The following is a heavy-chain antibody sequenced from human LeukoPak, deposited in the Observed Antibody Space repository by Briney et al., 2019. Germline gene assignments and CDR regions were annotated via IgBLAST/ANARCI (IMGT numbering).Heavy chain of an antibody. V-gene: IGHV1-46*01. CDR2: INPSGGST. J-gene: IGHJ6*03. Sequence: ASVKVSCKASGYTFTSYYMHWVRQAPGQGLEWMGIINPSGGSTSYAQKFQGRVTMTRDMSTSTVYMELSSLRAEDTAVYYCAKQSRYYYYMDVWGKGTTVTVSS. CDR3: AKQSRYYYYMDV. D-gene: IGHD6-19*01. CDR1: GYTFTSYY.